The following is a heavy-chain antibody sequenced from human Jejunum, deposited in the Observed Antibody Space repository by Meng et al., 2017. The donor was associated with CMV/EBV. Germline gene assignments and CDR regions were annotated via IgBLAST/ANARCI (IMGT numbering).Heavy chain of an antibody. D-gene: IGHD2-21*01. Sequence: QITLKEYGQTRVKPTETLTLPCTLTGLSGTTSGVAVGWIREPQGKALEWLSLIYWDDDTRYSPSLKSRLTITKDSSKSQVVLTMTNMGPVDTATYYCAHRPSGYGGDFWFHWGQGTLVTGSS. CDR3: AHRPSGYGGDFWFH. J-gene: IGHJ4*02. CDR1: GLSGTTSGVA. CDR2: IYWDDDT. V-gene: IGHV2-5*02.